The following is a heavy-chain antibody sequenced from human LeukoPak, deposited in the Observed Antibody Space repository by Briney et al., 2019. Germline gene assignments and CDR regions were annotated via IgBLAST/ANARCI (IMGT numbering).Heavy chain of an antibody. J-gene: IGHJ6*02. CDR2: MHYSGDS. V-gene: IGHV4-59*01. CDR3: ARTYYYGSGSFYYYYYGMDV. D-gene: IGHD3-10*01. CDR1: GGSISSFF. Sequence: SETLSLTCTVSGGSISSFFWSWIRQPPGKGLEWIGSMHYSGDSKYNPSLKSRVTISVDTSKNQFSLKLSSVTAADTAVYYCARTYYYGSGSFYYYYYGMDVWGQGTTVTVSS.